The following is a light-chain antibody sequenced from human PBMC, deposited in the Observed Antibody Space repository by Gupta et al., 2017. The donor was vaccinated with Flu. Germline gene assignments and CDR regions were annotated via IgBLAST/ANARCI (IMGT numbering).Light chain of an antibody. J-gene: IGKJ1*01. Sequence: IVMTHSPATLSVSPGDTATLSCRASRSVSDNLAWYQQKPGQAPRLLIYGASISATDITARFSGSGYGTEFTLTISSLQSEDFAVYFCHQYNNWGRTFGPGTKVEIK. CDR1: RSVSDN. V-gene: IGKV3-15*01. CDR2: GAS. CDR3: HQYNNWGRT.